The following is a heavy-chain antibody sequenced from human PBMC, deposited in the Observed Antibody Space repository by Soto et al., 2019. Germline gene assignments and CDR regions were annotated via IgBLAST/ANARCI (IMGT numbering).Heavy chain of an antibody. V-gene: IGHV3-33*01. Sequence: QVQLVESGGGVVQPGRSLRLSCAASGFNFSSYGMHWVRQAPGKGLEWVAVIWYDGSNKYYADSVKGRFTISRDNSKNTLYQQRNRVRAADTAVYYCARDPCSRGRCYFPVDYWGQQHLVTVSS. CDR2: IWYDGSNK. CDR3: ARDPCSRGRCYFPVDY. J-gene: IGHJ4*02. D-gene: IGHD2-15*01. CDR1: GFNFSSYG.